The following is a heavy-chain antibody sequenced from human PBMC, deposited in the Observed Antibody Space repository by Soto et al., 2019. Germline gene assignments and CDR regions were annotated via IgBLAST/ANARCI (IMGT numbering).Heavy chain of an antibody. D-gene: IGHD3-3*01. CDR2: ISGSGGST. J-gene: IGHJ4*02. V-gene: IGHV3-23*01. CDR3: ALAVWSGYYPPFDY. CDR1: GFTFSSYA. Sequence: LRLSCAASGFTFSSYAMSWVRQAPGKGLEWVSAISGSGGSTYYADSVKGRFTISRDNSKNTLYLQMNSRRAEDTAVYYCALAVWSGYYPPFDYWGQGTLVTVSS.